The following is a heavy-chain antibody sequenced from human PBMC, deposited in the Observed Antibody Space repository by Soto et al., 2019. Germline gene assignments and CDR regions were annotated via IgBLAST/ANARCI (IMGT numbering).Heavy chain of an antibody. CDR1: GGSFSGYY. J-gene: IGHJ4*02. CDR3: ARVGQTPSDY. Sequence: QVHIQQWGAGLLKPSETLSLTCAVYGGSFSGYYWSWIRQPPGKGLEWIGEIIHTGSTNYNPSLKSRVTIAVDTSKKQYSLKLNSVTAADTAVYYCARVGQTPSDYWGQGALFTVSS. CDR2: IIHTGST. V-gene: IGHV4-34*12.